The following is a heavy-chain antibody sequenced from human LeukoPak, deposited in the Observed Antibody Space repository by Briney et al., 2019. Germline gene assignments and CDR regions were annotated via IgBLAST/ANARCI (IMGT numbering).Heavy chain of an antibody. CDR3: ARAAGTAYYYYYYMDV. Sequence: SQTLSLTCTVSGGSISSGDYYWSWIRQPPGKGLEWIGYIYYSGSTYYNPSLKSRVTISVDTSKNQFSLKLSSVTAADTAVYYCARAAGTAYYYYYYMDVWGKGTTVTVSS. D-gene: IGHD1-1*01. CDR2: IYYSGST. J-gene: IGHJ6*03. V-gene: IGHV4-30-4*08. CDR1: GGSISSGDYY.